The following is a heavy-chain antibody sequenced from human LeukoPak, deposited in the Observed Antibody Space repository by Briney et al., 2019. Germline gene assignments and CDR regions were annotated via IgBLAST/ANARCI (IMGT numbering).Heavy chain of an antibody. V-gene: IGHV3-11*03. D-gene: IGHD6-19*01. J-gene: IGHJ4*02. CDR2: VSSTGSYT. CDR1: GFTFSDYY. Sequence: GGSLRLSCAASGFTFSDYYMSWIRQAPGKGLEWVSFVSSTGSYTNFADSVKGRFSISRDNAKNSLYLQMHSLRAEDTAVYHCASRRSSGAFEYWGQGTLVTVSS. CDR3: ASRRSSGAFEY.